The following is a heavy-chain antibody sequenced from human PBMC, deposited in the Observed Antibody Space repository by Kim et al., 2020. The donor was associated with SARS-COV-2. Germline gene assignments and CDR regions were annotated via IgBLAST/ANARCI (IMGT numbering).Heavy chain of an antibody. CDR3: AKDNEGYTYGHKH. Sequence: GGSLRLSCAGSGFTFDDYAMHWARQTPGKGLEWVSGITWNSGAIAYADSVKGRFTISRDNAQNSLYLQMNNLRPEDTALYYCAKDNEGYTYGHKHWGQG. V-gene: IGHV3-9*01. J-gene: IGHJ4*02. D-gene: IGHD5-18*01. CDR1: GFTFDDYA. CDR2: ITWNSGAI.